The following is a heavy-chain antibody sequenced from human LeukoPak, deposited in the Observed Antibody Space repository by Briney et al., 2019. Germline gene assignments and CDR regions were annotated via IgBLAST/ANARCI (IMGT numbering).Heavy chain of an antibody. V-gene: IGHV3-48*03. CDR2: ISVRAATI. D-gene: IGHD1-14*01. CDR3: AKDFPHWYEVPHGMDV. CDR1: GFTFRSYA. J-gene: IGHJ6*02. Sequence: GGSLRLSCAASGFTFRSYAMTWVRQAPGKGLEWIAYISVRAATIYYGDSAEGRFTISRDDAKNSLYLQMNGLRVEDTAIYYCAKDFPHWYEVPHGMDVWGQGTTVTV.